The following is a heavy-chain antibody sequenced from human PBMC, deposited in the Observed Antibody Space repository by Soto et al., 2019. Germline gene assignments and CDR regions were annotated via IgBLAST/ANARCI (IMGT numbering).Heavy chain of an antibody. CDR2: IYPGDSDI. Sequence: EVQLVQSGAEVKKPGESLKISCKGSGYSFTSYWIAWVRQVPGKGLELMGVIYPGDSDIRYSPSFQGQVTISADKSISTAYLQWSSLKASDSAMYFCARHYYYDSSYYYPPNTQLPLDYWGQGTLVTVSS. CDR1: GYSFTSYW. CDR3: ARHYYYDSSYYYPPNTQLPLDY. D-gene: IGHD3-22*01. J-gene: IGHJ4*02. V-gene: IGHV5-51*01.